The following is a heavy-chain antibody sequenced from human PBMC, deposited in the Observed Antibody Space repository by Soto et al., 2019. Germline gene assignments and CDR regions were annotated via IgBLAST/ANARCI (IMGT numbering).Heavy chain of an antibody. CDR1: GGSISNYY. J-gene: IGHJ6*02. D-gene: IGHD3-16*01. V-gene: IGHV4-4*07. Sequence: PSETLSLTCTVSGGSISNYYWTWIRQPAGKGLEWIGRMYTSGSTNYNPSLKSRVTMSVDTSKNQFSLNLRSVTAADTAVYYCARQGSNGAYYYYGMDVWGQGTTVTVSS. CDR2: MYTSGST. CDR3: ARQGSNGAYYYYGMDV.